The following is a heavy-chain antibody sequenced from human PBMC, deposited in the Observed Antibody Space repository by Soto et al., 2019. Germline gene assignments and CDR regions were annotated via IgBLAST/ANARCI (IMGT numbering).Heavy chain of an antibody. V-gene: IGHV1-2*04. J-gene: IGHJ6*03. CDR2: INPNGGDT. D-gene: IGHD5-12*01. Sequence: QVHLVQSGAEVKRPGASVTVSCRSSGDTFNDYYIHWVRQAPGQGLEWMGWINPNGGDTKYAQKFQGWVSMTRDTSIRTVYMQLSRLRSDDTAVYYCARESGGATATLDYYYFYMDVWGTGTTVTVSS. CDR1: GDTFNDYY. CDR3: ARESGGATATLDYYYFYMDV.